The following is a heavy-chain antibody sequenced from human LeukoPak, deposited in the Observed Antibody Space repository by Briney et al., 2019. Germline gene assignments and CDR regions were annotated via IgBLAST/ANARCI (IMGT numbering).Heavy chain of an antibody. CDR1: GGSFSGYY. CDR3: AAGVVVTASRGDWFDP. Sequence: SETLSLTCAVYGGSFSGYYWSWIRQPPGKGLEWIGEINHSGSTNYNPSLKSRVTISVDTSKNQFSLKLSSVIAADTAVYYCAAGVVVTASRGDWFDPWGQGTLVTVSS. CDR2: INHSGST. J-gene: IGHJ5*02. V-gene: IGHV4-34*01. D-gene: IGHD2-21*02.